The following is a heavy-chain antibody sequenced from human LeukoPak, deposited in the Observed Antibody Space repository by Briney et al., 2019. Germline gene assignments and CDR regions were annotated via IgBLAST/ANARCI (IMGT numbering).Heavy chain of an antibody. Sequence: GGSLRLSCAASGVTFSSYAMHWVGKAPGKGLEGVAVISYDGSNKYYADSVKRRFTISRDNSKNTLYLQMNSLRAEDTAVYYCTTDRWQQLVHVDLDYWGQGTLVTVSS. CDR2: ISYDGSNK. CDR3: TTDRWQQLVHVDLDY. CDR1: GVTFSSYA. V-gene: IGHV3-30-3*01. D-gene: IGHD6-13*01. J-gene: IGHJ4*02.